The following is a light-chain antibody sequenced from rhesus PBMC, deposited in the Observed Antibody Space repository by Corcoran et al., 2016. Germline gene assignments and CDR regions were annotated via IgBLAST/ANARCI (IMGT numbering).Light chain of an antibody. J-gene: IGKJ4*01. CDR1: QGISSW. V-gene: IGKV1-22*01. CDR3: QQYSSRPLT. Sequence: DIQMTQSPSSLSASVGDTVTITCRASQGISSWLAWYQPKQGKSPKLLIYKAASLQSGVPSRFSGSGSGTDVTLTISSLQSEDFATYYCQQYSSRPLTFGGGTKVEIK. CDR2: KAA.